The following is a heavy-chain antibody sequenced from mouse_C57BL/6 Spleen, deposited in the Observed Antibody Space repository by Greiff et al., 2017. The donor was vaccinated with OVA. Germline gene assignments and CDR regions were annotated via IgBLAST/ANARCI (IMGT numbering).Heavy chain of an antibody. CDR2: IWSGGST. J-gene: IGHJ1*03. D-gene: IGHD1-1*01. CDR3: ARYYGSSYWYFDV. V-gene: IGHV2-2*01. Sequence: QLHLNPSGPGLVQPSQSLSITCTVSGFSLTSYGVHWVRQSPGKGLEWLGVIWSGGSTDYNAAFISRLSISKDNSKSQVFFKMNSLQADDTAIYYCARYYGSSYWYFDVWGTGTTVTVSS. CDR1: GFSLTSYG.